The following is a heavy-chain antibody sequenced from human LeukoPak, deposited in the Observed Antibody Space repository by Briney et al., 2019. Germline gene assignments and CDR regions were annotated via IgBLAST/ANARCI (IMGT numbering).Heavy chain of an antibody. CDR1: GGSISSGSYY. V-gene: IGHV4-30-4*01. Sequence: SETLSLTCTVSGGSISSGSYYWSWIRQPPGKGLEWIGYIYYSGSTYYNPSLKSRVTISVDTSKNQFSLKLSSVTAADTAVYYCARDYYDSSGPFDYWGQGTLVTVSS. D-gene: IGHD3-22*01. CDR2: IYYSGST. J-gene: IGHJ4*02. CDR3: ARDYYDSSGPFDY.